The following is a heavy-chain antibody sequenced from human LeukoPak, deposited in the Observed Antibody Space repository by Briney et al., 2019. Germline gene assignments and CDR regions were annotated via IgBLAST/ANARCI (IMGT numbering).Heavy chain of an antibody. CDR1: GFTVSSNY. D-gene: IGHD5-12*01. CDR3: ARVSNSGYDYRAVGAFDI. V-gene: IGHV3-66*01. CDR2: IYSGGST. Sequence: GGSLRLSCAASGFTVSSNYMSWVRQAPGKGLEWVSVIYSGGSTYYADSVKGRFTISRDNSENTLYLQMNSLRAEDTAVYYCARVSNSGYDYRAVGAFDIWGQGTMVTVSS. J-gene: IGHJ3*02.